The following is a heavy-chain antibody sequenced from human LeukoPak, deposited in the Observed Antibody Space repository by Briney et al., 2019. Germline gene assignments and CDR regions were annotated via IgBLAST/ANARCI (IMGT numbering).Heavy chain of an antibody. J-gene: IGHJ3*02. CDR1: GFTFSGSA. CDR3: TRHWGWTDAFDI. Sequence: GGSLRLSCAASGFTFSGSAMHWVRQASGKGLEWVGRIRSKANSYATAYAASVKGRFTISRDDSKNTAYLQMNSLKTEDTAAYYCTRHWGWTDAFDIWGQGTMVTVSS. D-gene: IGHD3-16*01. CDR2: IRSKANSYAT. V-gene: IGHV3-73*01.